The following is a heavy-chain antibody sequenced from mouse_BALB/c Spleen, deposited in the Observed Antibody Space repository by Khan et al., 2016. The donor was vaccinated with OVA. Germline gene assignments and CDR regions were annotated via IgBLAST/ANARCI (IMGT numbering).Heavy chain of an antibody. CDR3: ARGNYYGSNSWFAY. CDR2: INPYNGFT. V-gene: IGHV1-18*01. Sequence: IQLVQSRPELVKPGASMKISCKASGYSFTDYTMNWVKQSHGKNLEWIGLINPYNGFTTYNQKFKGKATLTVHKSSSTAYMELLSLTSEDSAVYYCARGNYYGSNSWFAYWGQGTLGTVSA. J-gene: IGHJ3*01. D-gene: IGHD1-1*01. CDR1: GYSFTDYT.